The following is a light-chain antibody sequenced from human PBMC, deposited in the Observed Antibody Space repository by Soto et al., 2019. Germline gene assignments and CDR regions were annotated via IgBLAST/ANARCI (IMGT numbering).Light chain of an antibody. CDR1: QSVTSSY. J-gene: IGKJ1*01. CDR3: QQYGSSPWT. Sequence: EVVLTQSPGTLSLSPGERATLSCRASQSVTSSYLAWYQQKPGQSPRLLIYAASSRATGIPDRFSGSGSGTDFTLTISRLEPEDFAVYFCQQYGSSPWTFVQGTKVDIK. V-gene: IGKV3-20*01. CDR2: AAS.